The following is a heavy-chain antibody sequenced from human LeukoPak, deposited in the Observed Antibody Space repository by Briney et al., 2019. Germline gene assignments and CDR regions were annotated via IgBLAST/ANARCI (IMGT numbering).Heavy chain of an antibody. CDR1: GGTFSSYA. J-gene: IGHJ6*03. CDR2: IIPTFGTA. CDR3: ARDVAIPPPKNYYYMDV. D-gene: IGHD2-21*01. V-gene: IGHV1-69*05. Sequence: SVKVSCKASGGTFSSYAISWVRQAPGQGLEWMGRIIPTFGTANYAQKFQGRVTITTDESTSTAYMELSSLRSEDTAVYYCARDVAIPPPKNYYYMDVWGKGTRSPSP.